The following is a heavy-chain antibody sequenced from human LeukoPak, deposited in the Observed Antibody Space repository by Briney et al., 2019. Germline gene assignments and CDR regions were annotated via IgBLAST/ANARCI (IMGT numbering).Heavy chain of an antibody. D-gene: IGHD3-3*01. CDR2: IYYSGTT. CDR3: ARGYYDFWSGPPLRARLNAFDI. CDR1: GGSITNYY. Sequence: PSETLSLTCTVSGGSITNYYWSWIRQPPGKGLEWICYIYYSGTTNYNLSLKSRVTMSLDTSKNHFSLRLTSVTAADTAVYYCARGYYDFWSGPPLRARLNAFDIWGQGTMVTVSS. V-gene: IGHV4-59*12. J-gene: IGHJ3*02.